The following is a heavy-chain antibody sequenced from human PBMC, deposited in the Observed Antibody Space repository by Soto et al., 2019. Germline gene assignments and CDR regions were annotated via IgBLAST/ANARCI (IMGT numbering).Heavy chain of an antibody. CDR1: GGIFSNFA. Sequence: QVQLVQSGAEVKKPGSSVKVSCKASGGIFSNFAFKWMRQATGQGLEWMGGIIPTLGTPHYAQKFLGRVTITADESTRTVYMEMSSLTVEDTAVYYCARVGLGAYDYWGQGTLVIVSS. CDR2: IIPTLGTP. J-gene: IGHJ4*02. D-gene: IGHD6-19*01. CDR3: ARVGLGAYDY. V-gene: IGHV1-69*01.